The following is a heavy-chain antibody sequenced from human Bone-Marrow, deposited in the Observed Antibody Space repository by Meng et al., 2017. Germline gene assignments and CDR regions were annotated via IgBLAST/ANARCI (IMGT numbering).Heavy chain of an antibody. D-gene: IGHD6-13*01. V-gene: IGHV3-23*01. CDR3: AKDQHSVSGWYVFPFGY. Sequence: GGSLTLSCAASGFTFSSYAMSWVRQAPGKGLEWVSAISGSGGSTYYAANVKRRFTISRDTSKNTLYLQMNSLRAEDTAVYYCAKDQHSVSGWYVFPFGYWGQGTLVTVSS. CDR2: ISGSGGST. CDR1: GFTFSSYA. J-gene: IGHJ4*02.